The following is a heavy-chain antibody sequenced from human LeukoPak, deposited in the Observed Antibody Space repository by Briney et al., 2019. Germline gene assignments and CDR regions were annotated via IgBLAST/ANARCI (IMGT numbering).Heavy chain of an antibody. CDR2: ISFEGSNK. CDR1: GFTFSSYS. V-gene: IGHV3-30*04. D-gene: IGHD6-19*01. CDR3: ARHSRRAGGSAWFRVFDY. J-gene: IGHJ4*02. Sequence: PGGSLRLSCAASGFTFSSYSIHWVRRAPGKGLEGVAIISFEGSNKYYADSVERRFTISGDNSKDTLYLHVKILRAEDTAVYYCARHSRRAGGSAWFRVFDYWGQGTLVTVSS.